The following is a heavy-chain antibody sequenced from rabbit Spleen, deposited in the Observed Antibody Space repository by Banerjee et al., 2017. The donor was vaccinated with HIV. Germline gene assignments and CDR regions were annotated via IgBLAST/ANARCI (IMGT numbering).Heavy chain of an antibody. CDR3: ARETSSGWGVVSYYFNL. D-gene: IGHD4-1*01. V-gene: IGHV1S40*01. CDR2: IDSGSSAFT. CDR1: GVSFSISSY. J-gene: IGHJ4*01. Sequence: QSLEESGGGLVKPGASLTLTCTASGVSFSISSYMCWVRQAPGKGLEWIACIDSGSSAFTYYASWAKGRFTISKTSSTTVTLQMTSLTAADTATYFCARETSSGWGVVSYYFNLWGPGTLVTVS.